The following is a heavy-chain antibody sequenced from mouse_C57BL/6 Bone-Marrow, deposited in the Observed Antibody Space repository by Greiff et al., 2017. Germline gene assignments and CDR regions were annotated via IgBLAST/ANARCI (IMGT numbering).Heavy chain of an antibody. D-gene: IGHD4-1*01. Sequence: VQLQQPGAELVKPGASVKMSCKASGYTFTSYWITWVKQRPGQGLEWIGDIYPGSGSTNYNEKFKGKATLTVDTSSSTAYMQLSSLTSEDSAVYYCAREEGTETHFDYWGQGTTLTVSS. J-gene: IGHJ2*01. CDR2: IYPGSGST. V-gene: IGHV1-55*01. CDR1: GYTFTSYW. CDR3: AREEGTETHFDY.